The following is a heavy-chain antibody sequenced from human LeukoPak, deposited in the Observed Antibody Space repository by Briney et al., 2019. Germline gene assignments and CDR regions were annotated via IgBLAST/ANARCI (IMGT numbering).Heavy chain of an antibody. V-gene: IGHV3-30*02. CDR2: IWYDGSNK. CDR3: AKDIVDFWSGYYDAFDI. J-gene: IGHJ3*02. Sequence: GGSLRLSCAASGFTFSSYGMHWVRQAPGKGLEWVAVIWYDGSNKYYADSVKGRFTISRDNSKNTLYLQMNSLRTEDTALYYCAKDIVDFWSGYYDAFDIWGQGTMVTVSS. D-gene: IGHD3-3*01. CDR1: GFTFSSYG.